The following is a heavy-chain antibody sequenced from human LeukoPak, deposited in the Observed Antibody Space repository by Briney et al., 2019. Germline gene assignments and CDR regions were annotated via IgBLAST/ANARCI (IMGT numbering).Heavy chain of an antibody. CDR2: IFNRGST. CDR1: SGFISTHH. D-gene: IGHD3-3*01. V-gene: IGHV4-59*11. J-gene: IGHJ4*02. Sequence: SETLSLTCIVSSGFISTHHWSWIRQPPGKGLEWIGYIFNRGSTNYNPSLKSRVTISVDTSKNQFSLKLTSVTAADTAVYYCARVKGGYDFWSGYPREPSLDYWGQGTLVTVSS. CDR3: ARVKGGYDFWSGYPREPSLDY.